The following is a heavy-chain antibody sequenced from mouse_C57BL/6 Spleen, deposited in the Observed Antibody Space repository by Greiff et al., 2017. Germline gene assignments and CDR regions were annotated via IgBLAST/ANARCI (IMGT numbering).Heavy chain of an antibody. V-gene: IGHV1-78*01. J-gene: IGHJ1*03. CDR1: GYTFTDHT. Sequence: VKLQQSDAELVKPGASVKISCKVSGYTFTDHTIHWMKQRPEQGLAWIGYIYPRDGSTKYNEKFKGKATLTADKSSSTAYMQLNSLTSEDSAVYFCARVIGARYWYFDVWGTGTTVTVSS. D-gene: IGHD2-14*01. CDR3: ARVIGARYWYFDV. CDR2: IYPRDGST.